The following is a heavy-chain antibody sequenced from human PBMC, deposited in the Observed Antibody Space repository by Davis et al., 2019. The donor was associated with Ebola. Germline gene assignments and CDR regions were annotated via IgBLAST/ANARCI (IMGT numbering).Heavy chain of an antibody. D-gene: IGHD2-2*01. J-gene: IGHJ4*02. CDR3: ARPYCSSTSCLGY. CDR2: IDPSDSYT. V-gene: IGHV5-10-1*01. Sequence: GESLKISCKGSGYSFTSYWISWVRQMPGKGLEWMGRIDPSDSYTNYSPSFQGHVTISADKSISTAYLQWSSLKASDTAMYYCARPYCSSTSCLGYWGQGTLVTVSS. CDR1: GYSFTSYW.